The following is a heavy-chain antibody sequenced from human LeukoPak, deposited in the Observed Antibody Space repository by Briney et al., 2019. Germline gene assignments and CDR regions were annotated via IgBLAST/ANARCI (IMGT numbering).Heavy chain of an antibody. J-gene: IGHJ4*02. CDR1: GYTFTSYG. V-gene: IGHV1-18*01. Sequence: ASVKVSCKASGYTFTSYGISWVRQAPGQGLEWMGWISAYNGNTNYAQKLQGRVTMTTDTSTSTAYMGPRSLRSDDTAVYYCARGGVHYGDSVYFGYWGQGTLVTVSS. D-gene: IGHD4-17*01. CDR2: ISAYNGNT. CDR3: ARGGVHYGDSVYFGY.